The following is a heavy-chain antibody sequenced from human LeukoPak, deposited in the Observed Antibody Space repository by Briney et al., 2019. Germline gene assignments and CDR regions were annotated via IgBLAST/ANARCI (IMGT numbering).Heavy chain of an antibody. CDR2: ISYDGSNE. V-gene: IGHV3-30*04. CDR3: ARNTVYCSGGSCYVGY. J-gene: IGHJ4*02. Sequence: GGSLRLSCAASGFTFSSYVMHWVRQAPGKGLEWVAIISYDGSNEYYADSVKGRFTISRDNAKNSLYLQMNSLRAEDTAVYYCARNTVYCSGGSCYVGYWGQGTRVTVSS. CDR1: GFTFSSYV. D-gene: IGHD2-15*01.